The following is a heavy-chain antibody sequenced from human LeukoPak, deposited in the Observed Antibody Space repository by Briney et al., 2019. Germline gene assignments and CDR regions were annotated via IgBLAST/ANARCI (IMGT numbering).Heavy chain of an antibody. CDR2: ISYDGSNK. J-gene: IGHJ4*02. CDR3: ARDLLKTIAALFDY. Sequence: GRSLRLSCAASGFTFSSYGMHWVRQAPGKGLEWVAVISYDGSNKYYADSVKGRFTISRDNSKNTLYLQMNSLRAEDTAVYYCARDLLKTIAALFDYWGQGTLVTVSS. CDR1: GFTFSSYG. V-gene: IGHV3-30*19. D-gene: IGHD6-13*01.